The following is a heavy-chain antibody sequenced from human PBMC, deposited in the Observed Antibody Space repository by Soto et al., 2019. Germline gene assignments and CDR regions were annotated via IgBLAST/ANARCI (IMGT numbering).Heavy chain of an antibody. CDR3: AVSYVDTAMVILGYYGMDV. V-gene: IGHV3-30-3*01. CDR2: ISYDGSNK. J-gene: IGHJ6*02. CDR1: GFTFSSYA. Sequence: PGGSLRLSCAASGFTFSSYAMHWVRQAPGKGLEWVAVISYDGSNKYYAASVKGRFTISRDNSKNTLYLQMNSLRAEDTAVYYCAVSYVDTAMVILGYYGMDVWGQGTTVTVSS. D-gene: IGHD5-18*01.